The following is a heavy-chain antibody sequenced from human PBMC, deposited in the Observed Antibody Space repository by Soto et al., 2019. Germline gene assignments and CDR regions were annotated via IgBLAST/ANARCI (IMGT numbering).Heavy chain of an antibody. CDR3: ARDLGRLWEQPQLNYYCGMDV. J-gene: IGHJ6*02. Sequence: ASVKVSCKASGYTFTGYYMHCVRQAPGQGLEWMGWINPNSGGTNYAQKFQGWVTMTRDTSISTAYMELSRLRSDDTAVYYCARDLGRLWEQPQLNYYCGMDVWGQGTTVTVSS. V-gene: IGHV1-2*04. CDR1: GYTFTGYY. D-gene: IGHD1-26*01. CDR2: INPNSGGT.